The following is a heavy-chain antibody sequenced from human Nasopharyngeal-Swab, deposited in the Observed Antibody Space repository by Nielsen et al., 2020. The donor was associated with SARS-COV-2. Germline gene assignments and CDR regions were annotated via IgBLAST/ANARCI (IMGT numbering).Heavy chain of an antibody. CDR3: ASQRRTGFGGDYVFYYYYGMDV. J-gene: IGHJ6*02. V-gene: IGHV4-34*01. D-gene: IGHD4-17*01. CDR1: GGFFSGYY. CDR2: INHSGST. Sequence: SQTLSLTCAVYGGFFSGYYWSWIRQAPGKGLEWIGEINHSGSTNYNPSLKSRATISLDMSKNQFSLNLSSVTAADTAVYYCASQRRTGFGGDYVFYYYYGMDVWGQGTTVTVSS.